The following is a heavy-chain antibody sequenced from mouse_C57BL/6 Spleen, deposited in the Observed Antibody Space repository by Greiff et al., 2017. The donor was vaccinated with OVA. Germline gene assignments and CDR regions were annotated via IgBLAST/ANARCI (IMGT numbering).Heavy chain of an antibody. CDR3: AGYYYGSSYDWYFDV. Sequence: QVQLQQSGAELVKPGASVKISCKASGYAFSSYWMNWVKQRPGKGLEWIGQIYPGDGDTNYNGKFKGKATLTADKSSSTAYMQLSSLTSEDSAVYFGAGYYYGSSYDWYFDVWGTGTTVTVSS. CDR1: GYAFSSYW. CDR2: IYPGDGDT. D-gene: IGHD1-1*01. V-gene: IGHV1-80*01. J-gene: IGHJ1*03.